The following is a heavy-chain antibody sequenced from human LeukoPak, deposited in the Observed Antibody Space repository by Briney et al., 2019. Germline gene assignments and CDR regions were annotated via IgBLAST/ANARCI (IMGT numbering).Heavy chain of an antibody. J-gene: IGHJ4*02. CDR3: ARVLRWASGTDWGLEH. Sequence: MSSETLSLTCTVSGDSMNNYDWIWIRQPAGRGLEGIGRMFGTGSPDYNPSLKSRLTMSVDTFRNQFSLKLTSVTAADTAIYYCARVLRWASGTDWGLEHWGQGALVTASS. CDR2: MFGTGSP. D-gene: IGHD5-12*01. V-gene: IGHV4-4*07. CDR1: GDSMNNYD.